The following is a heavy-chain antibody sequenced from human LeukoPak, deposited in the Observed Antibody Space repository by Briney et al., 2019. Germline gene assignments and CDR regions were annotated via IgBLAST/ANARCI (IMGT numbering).Heavy chain of an antibody. CDR2: INHSGST. D-gene: IGHD6-6*01. Sequence: SETLSLTCTVSGGSISSYYWSWIRQPPGKGLEWIGEINHSGSTNYNPSLKSRVTISVDTSKNQFSLKLSSVTAADTAVYYCARGRIAARPGYSWYFDLWGRGTLVTVSS. J-gene: IGHJ2*01. CDR3: ARGRIAARPGYSWYFDL. V-gene: IGHV4-34*01. CDR1: GGSISSYY.